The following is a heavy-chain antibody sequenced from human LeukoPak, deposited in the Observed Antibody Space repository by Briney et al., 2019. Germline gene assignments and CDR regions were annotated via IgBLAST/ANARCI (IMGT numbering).Heavy chain of an antibody. D-gene: IGHD3-10*01. CDR2: IRRSGNSR. CDR3: ARGPRITLVRGGQWHYYMDV. Sequence: GGSLRLSCAVSGFSFSNYDMNWVRQAPGKGLEWVSYIRRSGNSRYYADSVKGRFTISRDNAKNSLFLQMDSLRAEDTAVYYCARGPRITLVRGGQWHYYMDVWGKGTTVTISS. V-gene: IGHV3-48*03. J-gene: IGHJ6*03. CDR1: GFSFSNYD.